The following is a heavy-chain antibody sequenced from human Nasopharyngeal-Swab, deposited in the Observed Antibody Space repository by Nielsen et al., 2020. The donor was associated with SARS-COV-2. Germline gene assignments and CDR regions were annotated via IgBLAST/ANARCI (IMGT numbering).Heavy chain of an antibody. J-gene: IGHJ4*02. CDR3: ARLVPTTVTTTYFDY. CDR2: IDPGDSDT. Sequence: GESLKISCKGSGSSFTSYWIGWVRQTPGKGLEWMGIIDPGDSDTRYSPSFQGQVTISADKSISTAYLQWSSLKASDTAMYYCARLVPTTVTTTYFDYWGQGTLVTVSS. CDR1: GSSFTSYW. V-gene: IGHV5-51*01. D-gene: IGHD4-17*01.